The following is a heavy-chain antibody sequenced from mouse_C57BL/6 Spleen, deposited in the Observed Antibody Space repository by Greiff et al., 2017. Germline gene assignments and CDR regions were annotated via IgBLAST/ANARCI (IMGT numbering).Heavy chain of an antibody. J-gene: IGHJ2*01. V-gene: IGHV1-69*01. D-gene: IGHD1-1*01. Sequence: VQLQQPGAELVMPGASVKLSCKASGYTFTSYWMHWVKQRPGQGLEWIGELDPSDSYTNYNQKFKGKSTLTVDKSSSTAYMQLSSLTSEDSAVYYCARSRVGSTYCDYWGQGTTLTVSS. CDR3: ARSRVGSTYCDY. CDR1: GYTFTSYW. CDR2: LDPSDSYT.